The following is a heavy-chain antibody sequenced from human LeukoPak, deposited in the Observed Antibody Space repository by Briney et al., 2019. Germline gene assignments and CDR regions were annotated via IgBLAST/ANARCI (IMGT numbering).Heavy chain of an antibody. J-gene: IGHJ6*02. CDR2: MNPNSGYT. V-gene: IGHV1-8*01. CDR3: ARGNVEFYGTGV. CDR1: GYTFTSYD. D-gene: IGHD3-10*01. Sequence: ASVKVSCRASGYTFTSYDINWVRQATGQGLEWMGWMNPNSGYTSYAQKFQGRVTLTRDTSISTAYMELSGLRSDDTAVYYCARGNVEFYGTGVWGRGTTVTVSS.